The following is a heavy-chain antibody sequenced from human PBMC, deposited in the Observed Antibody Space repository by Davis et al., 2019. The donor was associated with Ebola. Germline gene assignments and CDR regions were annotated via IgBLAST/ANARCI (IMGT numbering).Heavy chain of an antibody. D-gene: IGHD1-26*01. Sequence: SETLSLTCTVSGGSISSYYWSWIRQPPGKGLEWIGSIYYSGSTNYNPSLKIRVTISVDTSKNQFSLKLSSVTAADTAVYYCARGDYHGYSGSYLGYWGQGTLVTVSS. V-gene: IGHV4-59*08. J-gene: IGHJ4*02. CDR3: ARGDYHGYSGSYLGY. CDR1: GGSISSYY. CDR2: IYYSGST.